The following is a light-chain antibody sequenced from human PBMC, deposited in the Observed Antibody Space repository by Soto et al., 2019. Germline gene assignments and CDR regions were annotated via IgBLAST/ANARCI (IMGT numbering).Light chain of an antibody. CDR3: QQYFSYT. CDR2: HAS. V-gene: IGKV1-5*01. CDR1: QSISTW. J-gene: IGKJ2*01. Sequence: DIQMTQSPSTLSASVGDRVTITCRASQSISTWLAWYQQRPGIAPRLLIYHASTLNSGVPSRFSGSGSGTEFTHTISSLQPADFATYFCQQYFSYTFGQGTKLEIK.